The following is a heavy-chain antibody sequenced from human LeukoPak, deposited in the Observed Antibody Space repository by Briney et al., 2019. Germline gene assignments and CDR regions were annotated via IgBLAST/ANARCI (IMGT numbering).Heavy chain of an antibody. J-gene: IGHJ4*02. CDR1: GWTFSNYA. V-gene: IGHV3-23*01. CDR2: ISGGGYDT. CDR3: AKELAGPGKGVFVS. D-gene: IGHD6-13*01. Sequence: GGSLRLSCATSGWTFSNYAMSWVGQAPAMGLEGVSAISGGGYDTFYAASVQGRLNISRDNSTNTLYLHMNSLRAEDTAVYYCAKELAGPGKGVFVSWGQGTPVTVSS.